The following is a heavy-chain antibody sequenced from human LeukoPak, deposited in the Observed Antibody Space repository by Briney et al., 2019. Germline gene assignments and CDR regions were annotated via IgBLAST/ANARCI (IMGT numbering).Heavy chain of an antibody. CDR1: GGTFSSYA. J-gene: IGHJ5*02. V-gene: IGHV1-69*05. CDR3: ARGRNGYSSSWYGDWFDP. Sequence: ASVKVSCKASGGTFSSYAISWVRQAPGQGLEWMGGIIPIFGTANYAQKFQGRGTITTGESTSTAYMELSSLRSEDTGVYYCARGRNGYSSSWYGDWFDPWGQGTLVTVSS. CDR2: IIPIFGTA. D-gene: IGHD6-13*01.